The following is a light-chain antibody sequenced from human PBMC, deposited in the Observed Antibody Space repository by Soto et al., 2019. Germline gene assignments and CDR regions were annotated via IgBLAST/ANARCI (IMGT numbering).Light chain of an antibody. V-gene: IGKV3-20*01. Sequence: EIVMTQSPDTLSVSPGEGATLSCRVSQSIRSNLAWYQQRPGQAPRLLMYGASTRADGIPDRFSGSGSGTDFTLTISRLEPEDFAVYYCQQYGSSPSTFGQGTKLEIK. CDR3: QQYGSSPST. J-gene: IGKJ2*01. CDR1: QSIRSN. CDR2: GAS.